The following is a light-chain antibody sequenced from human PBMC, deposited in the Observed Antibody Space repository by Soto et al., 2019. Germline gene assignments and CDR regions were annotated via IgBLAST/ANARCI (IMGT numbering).Light chain of an antibody. V-gene: IGLV1-47*02. CDR3: AAWDDSLSRAV. J-gene: IGLJ7*01. CDR2: SNN. CDR1: SSNIGGHY. Sequence: QSVLTQPPSASGTPGQTVTISCSGSSSNIGGHYVYWYQQLPGTAPKLLIYSNNHRPSGVPDRFSGCKSGTSASLAISGLRSEDEAHYYCAAWDDSLSRAVFGGGTQLTVL.